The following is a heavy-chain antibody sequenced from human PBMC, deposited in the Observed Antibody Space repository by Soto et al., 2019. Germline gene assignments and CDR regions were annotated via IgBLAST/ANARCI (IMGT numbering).Heavy chain of an antibody. CDR1: GFTFSDYY. V-gene: IGHV3-23*01. CDR3: AKDSSGYDYYYYGRDV. J-gene: IGHJ6*02. D-gene: IGHD5-12*01. CDR2: ISGSGGST. Sequence: PGGSLRLSCAASGFTFSDYYMSWIRQAPGKWLEWVSAISGSGGSTYYADSVKGRFTISRDNSKNTLYLQMNSLRAEDTAVYYCAKDSSGYDYYYYGRDVWGQGTTVTVS.